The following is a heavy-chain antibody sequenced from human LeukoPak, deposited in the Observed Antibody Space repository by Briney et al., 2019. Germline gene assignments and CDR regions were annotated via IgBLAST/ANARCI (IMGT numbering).Heavy chain of an antibody. D-gene: IGHD2-2*02. V-gene: IGHV3-7*01. Sequence: GGSLRLPCAASGFTFSNFYMSWVRQAPGKGLEWVANIKPDGSEKECVDSVKGRFTTSRDNARNSLYLQMDSLRAEDTAVYYCARGVLPGVIHWSLDFWGQGALVTVSS. J-gene: IGHJ4*02. CDR2: IKPDGSEK. CDR3: ARGVLPGVIHWSLDF. CDR1: GFTFSNFY.